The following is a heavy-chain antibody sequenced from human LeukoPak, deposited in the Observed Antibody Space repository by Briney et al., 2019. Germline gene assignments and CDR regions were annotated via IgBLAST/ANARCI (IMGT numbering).Heavy chain of an antibody. CDR2: ISGSGGST. J-gene: IGHJ5*02. V-gene: IGHV3-23*01. D-gene: IGHD6-19*01. Sequence: GGSLRLSCAASGFTFGTYAMSWVRQALGKGLEWISAISGSGGSTYYADSVKGRFTISRDNSKNTLYLQMNSLRAEDTAVYYCAKIPYSSGWVQNWFDPWGQGTLVTVSS. CDR3: AKIPYSSGWVQNWFDP. CDR1: GFTFGTYA.